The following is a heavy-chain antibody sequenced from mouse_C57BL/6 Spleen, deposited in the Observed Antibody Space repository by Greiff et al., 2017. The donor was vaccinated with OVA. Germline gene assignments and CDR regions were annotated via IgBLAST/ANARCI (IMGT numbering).Heavy chain of an antibody. Sequence: VQLQQPGAELVKPGASVKMSCKASGYTFTSYWITWVKQRPGQGLEWIGDIYPGSGSTNYNEKFKSKATLTVDTSSSTAYMQLSSLTSEDSAVYYCARCHGSSYDFDYWGQGTTLTVSS. CDR1: GYTFTSYW. CDR2: IYPGSGST. V-gene: IGHV1-55*01. J-gene: IGHJ2*01. CDR3: ARCHGSSYDFDY. D-gene: IGHD1-1*01.